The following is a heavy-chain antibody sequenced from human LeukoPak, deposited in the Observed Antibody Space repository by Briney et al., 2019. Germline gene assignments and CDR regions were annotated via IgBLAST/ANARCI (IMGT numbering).Heavy chain of an antibody. CDR1: GFTFDDYG. Sequence: PGGSLRLSCAASGFTFDDYGMTWVRRAPGKGLEWVSGINWNGISTGYADSVKGRFTISRDNAKNSLYLQMNSLRAEDTALYYCARDDPLDKISSGWGPWGQGTLVTVSS. D-gene: IGHD6-19*01. J-gene: IGHJ5*02. CDR3: ARDDPLDKISSGWGP. CDR2: INWNGIST. V-gene: IGHV3-20*04.